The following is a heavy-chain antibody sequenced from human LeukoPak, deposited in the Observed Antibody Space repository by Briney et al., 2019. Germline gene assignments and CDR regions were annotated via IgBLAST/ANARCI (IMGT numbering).Heavy chain of an antibody. Sequence: GGSLRLSCVASGFTFSTYTFNWVRQAPGKGLEWLSYISSGGLTISYADSVKGRFTISRDNTKNAIYLDMTNLRAEDTAVYYCARDFDYGDYIDFWGQGTLVAVSS. CDR1: GFTFSTYT. CDR3: ARDFDYGDYIDF. V-gene: IGHV3-48*04. CDR2: ISSGGLTI. J-gene: IGHJ4*02. D-gene: IGHD4/OR15-4a*01.